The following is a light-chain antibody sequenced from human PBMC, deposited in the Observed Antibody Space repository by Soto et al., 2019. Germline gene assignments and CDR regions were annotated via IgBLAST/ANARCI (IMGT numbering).Light chain of an antibody. V-gene: IGKV3-20*01. Sequence: TQSPGTLSLSPGERATLSCRASQSVSSNYLAWYQQKPGQAPRLLIYGASSRATGIPDRFSGSGSGTDFTLTISRLEPEDFAVYYCQQYDSSWTFGQGTKVDIK. CDR1: QSVSSNY. CDR2: GAS. CDR3: QQYDSSWT. J-gene: IGKJ1*01.